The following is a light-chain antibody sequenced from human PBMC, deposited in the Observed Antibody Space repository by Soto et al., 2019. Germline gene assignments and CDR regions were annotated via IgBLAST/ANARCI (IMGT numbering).Light chain of an antibody. V-gene: IGLV2-14*01. CDR3: SSYKAAITRV. CDR1: TSEVGAYNY. J-gene: IGLJ3*02. CDR2: DVS. Sequence: QSALTQPASVSGSPGQSITISCTGTTSEVGAYNYVSWYQQHPGKAPKLMIFDVSNRPSGVSNRFSGSKSGNTASLTISGLQAEDEADYYCSSYKAAITRVFGGVTKLTVL.